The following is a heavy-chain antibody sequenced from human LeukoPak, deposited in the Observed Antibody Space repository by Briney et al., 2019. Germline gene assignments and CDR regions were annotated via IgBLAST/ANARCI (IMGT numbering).Heavy chain of an antibody. CDR1: GFTLSSNW. J-gene: IGHJ4*02. V-gene: IGHV3-74*01. CDR2: INSDGSST. CDR3: ARGLNGVASDY. Sequence: GGSLRLSCAASGFTLSSNWMRWVRQAPGQGPVWVSRINSDGSSTSYADSVKGRFTISRDNAKNTLYLQMNSLRAEDTAVYYCARGLNGVASDYWGQGTVVTVSS. D-gene: IGHD2-8*01.